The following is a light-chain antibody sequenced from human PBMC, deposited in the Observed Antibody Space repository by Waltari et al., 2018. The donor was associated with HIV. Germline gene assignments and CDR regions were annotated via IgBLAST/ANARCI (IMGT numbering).Light chain of an antibody. V-gene: IGLV2-23*02. CDR3: CSYAGSSTSVV. Sequence: QSALTQSASVSGSPGQSITISCTGTSSDVGSYDIVSWYQHNPGKAPKLMIYDVNKRPSGVSNRFSGSKSGNTASLTISGLQAEDEADYYCCSYAGSSTSVVFGGGTKLTVL. J-gene: IGLJ2*01. CDR2: DVN. CDR1: SSDVGSYDI.